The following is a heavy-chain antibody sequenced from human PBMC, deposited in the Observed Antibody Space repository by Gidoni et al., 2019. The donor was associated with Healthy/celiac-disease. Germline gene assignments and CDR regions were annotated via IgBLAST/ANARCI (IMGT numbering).Heavy chain of an antibody. D-gene: IGHD2-2*01. J-gene: IGHJ6*03. CDR1: GFTFSSYA. V-gene: IGHV3-30-3*01. Sequence: QVQLVESGGGVVQPGRSLRLSCAASGFTFSSYAMHWVRQAPGKGLEWVAVISYDGSNKYYADSVKGRFTISRDNSKNTLYLQMNSLRAEDTAVYYCARVGVVVPAAIYYYYMDVWGKGTTVTVSS. CDR2: ISYDGSNK. CDR3: ARVGVVVPAAIYYYYMDV.